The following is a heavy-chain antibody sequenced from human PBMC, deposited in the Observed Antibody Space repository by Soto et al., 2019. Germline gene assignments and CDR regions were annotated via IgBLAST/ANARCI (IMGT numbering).Heavy chain of an antibody. J-gene: IGHJ4*02. D-gene: IGHD2-15*01. CDR3: ARVDHCSGGSCYLFDY. CDR2: INPNSGGT. CDR1: GYTFTGYY. V-gene: IGHV1-2*04. Sequence: ASVKVSCKASGYTFTGYYMHWVRQAPGQGLEWMGWINPNSGGTNYAQKFQGWVTMTRDTSISTAYMELSRLRSDDTAVYYCARVDHCSGGSCYLFDYWGQGTLVTVSS.